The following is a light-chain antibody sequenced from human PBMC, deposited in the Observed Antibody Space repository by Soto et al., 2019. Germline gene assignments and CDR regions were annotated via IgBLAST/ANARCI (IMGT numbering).Light chain of an antibody. CDR2: GAS. CDR3: QKYNKYSPAT. J-gene: IGKJ1*01. CDR1: QDISHF. V-gene: IGKV1-27*01. Sequence: DIQLTQSPCSLSASVGDRVTFTCRASQDISHFLAWYQQRPGEVPRLMIYGASILQSGVSTRVSGIEVGTDFAITRASLQPEDVATYYCQKYNKYSPATFGRGTKVEIK.